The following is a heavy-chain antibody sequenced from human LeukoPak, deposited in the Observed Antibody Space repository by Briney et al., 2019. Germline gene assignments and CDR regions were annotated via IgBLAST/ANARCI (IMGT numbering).Heavy chain of an antibody. V-gene: IGHV3-49*03. CDR2: IRSKRYGGAT. CDR1: GFTFGDYA. D-gene: IGHD4-17*01. J-gene: IGHJ6*03. CDR3: SRDQLGGDPDDYYYYYMDV. Sequence: GGSLRLSCTASGFTFGDYAMSWFRQAPGKGLEWVGFIRSKRYGGATEYAAPVKGRFTISRDDSKSIAYLQMNSLKTEDTAMYYCSRDQLGGDPDDYYYYYMDVWGKGTTVTVSS.